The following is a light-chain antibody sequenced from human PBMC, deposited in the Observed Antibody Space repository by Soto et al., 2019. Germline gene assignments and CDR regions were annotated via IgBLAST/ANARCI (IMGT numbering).Light chain of an antibody. CDR2: AAS. CDR1: QSISSF. Sequence: DIQMTQSPSSLSASVGDRVTITCRASQSISSFLNWYQQKPGKAPKVLIYAASRLESGVPSRFSGSGSGTAFTLTISSLQPEDYATYSCQQSYSTPPRYTFGQGTKVDIK. J-gene: IGKJ2*01. V-gene: IGKV1-39*01. CDR3: QQSYSTPPRYT.